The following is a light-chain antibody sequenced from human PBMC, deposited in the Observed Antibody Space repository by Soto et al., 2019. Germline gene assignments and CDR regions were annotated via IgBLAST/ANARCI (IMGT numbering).Light chain of an antibody. CDR3: QQYDNWPLT. Sequence: EIVMTQSPGTLPVSPGERATLSCRASQSVSSNLAWYQQKPGQTPRLLIYDASTRATGIPGRFSGSGSGTEFTLTISSLQSEDFAVYYCQQYDNWPLTFGGGTKVEIK. J-gene: IGKJ4*01. CDR2: DAS. V-gene: IGKV3-15*01. CDR1: QSVSSN.